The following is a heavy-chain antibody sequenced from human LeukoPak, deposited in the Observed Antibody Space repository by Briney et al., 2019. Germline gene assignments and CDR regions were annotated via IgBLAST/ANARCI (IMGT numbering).Heavy chain of an antibody. Sequence: SETLSLTCAVYGGSFSGYYWSWIRQHPGKGLEWIGYIYYSGSTYYNPSLKSRVTISVDTSKNQFSLKLSSVTAADTAVYYCARRDKRGSAFDIWGQGTMVTVSS. D-gene: IGHD5-12*01. CDR2: IYYSGST. J-gene: IGHJ3*02. CDR1: GGSFSGYY. CDR3: ARRDKRGSAFDI. V-gene: IGHV4-31*11.